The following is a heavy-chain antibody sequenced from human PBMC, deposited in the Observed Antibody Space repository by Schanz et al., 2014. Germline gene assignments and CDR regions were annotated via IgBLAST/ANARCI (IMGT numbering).Heavy chain of an antibody. V-gene: IGHV4-39*01. CDR1: GASIRSNNYY. J-gene: IGHJ1*01. D-gene: IGHD1-1*01. Sequence: QPQLQESGPGLVKPSETLSLTCAVSGASIRSNNYYCAWIRQTPGKGLEWIGGLYFGGSTYSNPSLESRVTMSIDTSKNQVSLKVTSVSAADTAIYYCAIPRGSYAPNWSEARYFQHWGQGSLVTVSS. CDR3: AIPRGSYAPNWSEARYFQH. CDR2: LYFGGST.